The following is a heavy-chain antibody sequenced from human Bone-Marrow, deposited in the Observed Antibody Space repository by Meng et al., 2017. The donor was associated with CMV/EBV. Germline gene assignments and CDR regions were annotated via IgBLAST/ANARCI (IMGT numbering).Heavy chain of an antibody. CDR1: GFTFDDYA. J-gene: IGHJ4*02. Sequence: LSLTCAASGFTFDDYAMHWVRQAPGKGLEWVSLISWDGGSTYYADSVKGRFTISRDNSKNSLYLQMNSLKAEDTALYYCTNNGGSGVIAARPDYWGQGTLVTVSS. CDR3: TNNGGSGVIAARPDY. CDR2: ISWDGGST. D-gene: IGHD6-6*01. V-gene: IGHV3-43D*03.